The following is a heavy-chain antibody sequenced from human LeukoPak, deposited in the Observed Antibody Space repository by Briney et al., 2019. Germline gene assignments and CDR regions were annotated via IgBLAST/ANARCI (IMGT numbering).Heavy chain of an antibody. V-gene: IGHV4-39*07. CDR2: IYYSGST. J-gene: IGHJ5*02. CDR3: ARDEAQDEGGISRFDP. CDR1: GGSISSSSYY. Sequence: SETLSLTCTVSGGSISSSSYYWGWIRQPPGKGLEWIGSIYYSGSTYYNPSLKSRVTISVDTSKNQFSLKLSSVTAADTAVYYCARDEAQDEGGISRFDPWGQGTLVTVSS. D-gene: IGHD3-16*01.